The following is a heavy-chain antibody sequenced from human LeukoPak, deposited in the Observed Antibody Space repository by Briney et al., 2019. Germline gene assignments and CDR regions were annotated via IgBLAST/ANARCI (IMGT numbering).Heavy chain of an antibody. Sequence: SETLSLTCTVSGASITSSGYYWGWIRQPPGKGLEWIGNIYHSGITYYNHFNSSLKSRVTISIDTSKNQFSLRLTSVTAADTAVYFCATLVSTRYYFDYWGQGTLVTVSS. CDR3: ATLVSTRYYFDY. CDR2: IYHSGIT. D-gene: IGHD5/OR15-5a*01. CDR1: GASITSSGYY. J-gene: IGHJ4*02. V-gene: IGHV4-39*01.